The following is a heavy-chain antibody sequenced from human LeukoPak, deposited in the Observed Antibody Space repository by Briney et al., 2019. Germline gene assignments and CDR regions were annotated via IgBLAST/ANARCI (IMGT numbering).Heavy chain of an antibody. CDR2: FYTSESS. V-gene: IGHV4-4*07. J-gene: IGHJ6*03. CDR1: GGSISSYY. D-gene: IGHD1-14*01. Sequence: SETLSLTCTVSGGSISSYYWSWIRQPAGKGLEWIGRFYTSESSNYNPSLKSRVTMSVDTSKNQFSLKLSSVTAADTAVYYCAKEGREFDSTGSRYFYYYMDVWGKGTTVTVSS. CDR3: AKEGREFDSTGSRYFYYYMDV.